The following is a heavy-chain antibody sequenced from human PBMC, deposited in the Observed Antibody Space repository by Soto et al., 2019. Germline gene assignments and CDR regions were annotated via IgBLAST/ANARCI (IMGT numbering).Heavy chain of an antibody. J-gene: IGHJ6*03. CDR3: ARVGYCSSTSCRLGDYYYMDV. Sequence: ASVKVSCKASGYTFTSYDINWVRQATGQGLEWMGWMNPNSGNTGYAQKFQGRVTMTRNTSISTAYMELSSLRSEDTAVYYCARVGYCSSTSCRLGDYYYMDVWGKGTTVTVSS. CDR1: GYTFTSYD. D-gene: IGHD2-2*01. CDR2: MNPNSGNT. V-gene: IGHV1-8*01.